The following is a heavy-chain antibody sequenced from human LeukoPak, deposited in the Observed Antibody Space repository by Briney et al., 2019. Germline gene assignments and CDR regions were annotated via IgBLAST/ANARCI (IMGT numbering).Heavy chain of an antibody. Sequence: ASVKVSCKASGYTFTGYYMHWVRQAPGQGLEWMGWINPNSGGTNYAQKFQGRVTMTRDTSISTAYMELSRLRSDDTAVYYCAITSYSSSWYNNWFDPWGQGTLVTVSS. V-gene: IGHV1-2*02. CDR2: INPNSGGT. D-gene: IGHD6-13*01. CDR1: GYTFTGYY. J-gene: IGHJ5*02. CDR3: AITSYSSSWYNNWFDP.